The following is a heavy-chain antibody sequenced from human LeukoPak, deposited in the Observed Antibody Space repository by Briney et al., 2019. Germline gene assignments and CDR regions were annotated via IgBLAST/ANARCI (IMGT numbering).Heavy chain of an antibody. CDR2: IYTSGST. V-gene: IGHV4-61*02. J-gene: IGHJ3*02. Sequence: SETLSLTCTVSGGSISSGSYYWSWIRQPAGKGLEWIGRIYTSGSTNYNPSLKSRVTISVDTSKNQFPLKLSSVTAADTAVYYCARECYDSSLDAFDIWGQGTMVTVSS. CDR3: ARECYDSSLDAFDI. CDR1: GGSISSGSYY. D-gene: IGHD3-22*01.